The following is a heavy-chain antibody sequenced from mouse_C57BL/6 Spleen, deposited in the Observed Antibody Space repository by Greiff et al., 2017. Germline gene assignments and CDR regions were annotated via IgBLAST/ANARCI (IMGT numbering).Heavy chain of an antibody. V-gene: IGHV1-62-2*01. J-gene: IGHJ2*01. D-gene: IGHD4-1*01. CDR2: FYPGGGCI. Sequence: VKLQESGAELVKPGASVKLSCKASGYTFTEYTIHWVKQRPGQGLEWIGWFYPGGGCIKYNKKFKDKATLTADKSSSTVYMELSRLTSEDSAVYFCARHEEELGWYYFDYWGQGTTLTVSS. CDR3: ARHEEELGWYYFDY. CDR1: GYTFTEYT.